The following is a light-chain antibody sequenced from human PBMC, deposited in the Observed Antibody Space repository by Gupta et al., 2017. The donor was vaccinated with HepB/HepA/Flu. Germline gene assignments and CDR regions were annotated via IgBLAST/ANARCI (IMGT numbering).Light chain of an antibody. CDR1: QSLVYKDGNTY. J-gene: IGKJ2*01. V-gene: IGKV2-30*01. CDR3: RQGKRWPYT. CDR2: KVS. Sequence: EVVMTQSPLSLHVILGQPASISCRSSQSLVYKDGNTYLNWFQQRPGQSPRRLIYKVSNRDSGVPDRFSGSGSGTDFTLKISRVEADDVGVYYCRQGKRWPYTFGQGTKLEIK.